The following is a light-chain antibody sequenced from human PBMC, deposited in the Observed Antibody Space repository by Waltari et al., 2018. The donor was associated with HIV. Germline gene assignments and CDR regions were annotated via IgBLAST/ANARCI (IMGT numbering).Light chain of an antibody. J-gene: IGKJ1*01. CDR3: QQYNNWPRT. CDR2: GAS. Sequence: EIVMTQSPATLSASPGERATLSCRPRQSVRSNLAWYQQKPGQSPQLLIYGASTRATGIPARFSGSGSGTEFTLTISSLQSEDFAVYYCQQYNNWPRTFGQGTKVEIK. V-gene: IGKV3-15*01. CDR1: QSVRSN.